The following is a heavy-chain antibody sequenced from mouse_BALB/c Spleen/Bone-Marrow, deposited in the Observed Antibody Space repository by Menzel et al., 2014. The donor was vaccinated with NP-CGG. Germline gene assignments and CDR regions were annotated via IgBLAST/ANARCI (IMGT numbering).Heavy chain of an antibody. J-gene: IGHJ4*01. V-gene: IGHV1-4*01. CDR1: GYTFTTYT. CDR3: ARVYGNYDAMDY. D-gene: IGHD2-1*01. CDR2: INPSSGYT. Sequence: QVHVKQSGAELARPGASVKMSCRASGYTFTTYTMHWVKQRPGQGLEWIGYINPSSGYTYYNQKLKDKATLTADKSSSAAYLQLSSLTSEDSAVYYCARVYGNYDAMDYWGQGTSVTVSS.